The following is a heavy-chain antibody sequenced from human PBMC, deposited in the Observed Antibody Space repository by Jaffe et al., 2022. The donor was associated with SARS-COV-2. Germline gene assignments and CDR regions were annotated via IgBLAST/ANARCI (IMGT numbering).Heavy chain of an antibody. Sequence: QVQLVESGGGVVQPGRSLRLSCAASGFTFSSYAMHWVRQAPGKGLEWVAVISYDGSNKYYADSVKGRFTISRDNSKNTLYLQMNSLRAEDTAVYYCARDSTAAAGFDYWGQGTLVTVSS. J-gene: IGHJ4*02. CDR1: GFTFSSYA. CDR2: ISYDGSNK. V-gene: IGHV3-30-3*01. D-gene: IGHD6-13*01. CDR3: ARDSTAAAGFDY.